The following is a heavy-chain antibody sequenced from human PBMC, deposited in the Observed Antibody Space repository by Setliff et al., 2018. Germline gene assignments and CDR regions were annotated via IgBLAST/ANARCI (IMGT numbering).Heavy chain of an antibody. J-gene: IGHJ4*02. Sequence: ASVKVSCKASGYTFTDYGITWVRQAPGQGLEWMGWVSAYTGNAYYAHRLQDRVTLTTDNSTGTAYMELRSLRSDDTAVYYCARGGVAAAGRKGVFEHWGQGTLVTVSS. CDR2: VSAYTGNA. CDR1: GYTFTDYG. CDR3: ARGGVAAAGRKGVFEH. V-gene: IGHV1-18*01. D-gene: IGHD6-13*01.